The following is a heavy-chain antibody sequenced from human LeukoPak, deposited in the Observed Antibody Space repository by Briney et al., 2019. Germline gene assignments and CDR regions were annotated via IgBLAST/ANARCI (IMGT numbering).Heavy chain of an antibody. CDR3: ARILRITMVRGVTLGY. CDR1: GFTFSSYA. J-gene: IGHJ4*02. D-gene: IGHD3-10*01. Sequence: GGSLRLSCAASGFTFSSYAMSWVRQAPGKGLEWVSAISGSGGSTYYADSVKGRFTISRDNSENTLYLQMNSLRAEDTAVYYCARILRITMVRGVTLGYWGQGTLVTVSS. CDR2: ISGSGGST. V-gene: IGHV3-23*01.